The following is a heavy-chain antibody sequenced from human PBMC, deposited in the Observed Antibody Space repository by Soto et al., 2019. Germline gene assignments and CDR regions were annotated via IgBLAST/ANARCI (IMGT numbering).Heavy chain of an antibody. CDR1: GYSFTSYW. CDR3: ARPRAHYDTVMVV. CDR2: IYPDDSDT. Sequence: GESLKIYCRGSGYSFTSYWIAWVRQMPGKGLEWMGIIYPDDSDTIYSPSFQGQVTISADKSISTAYLQWSSLKASDTAMYYCARPRAHYDTVMVVWGQGTPVTVSS. J-gene: IGHJ6*01. V-gene: IGHV5-51*01.